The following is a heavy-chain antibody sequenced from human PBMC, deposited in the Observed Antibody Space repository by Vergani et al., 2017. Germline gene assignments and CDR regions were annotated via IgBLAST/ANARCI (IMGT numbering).Heavy chain of an antibody. CDR3: ARAFNYCTNGVCDRWVGRGVAFDI. J-gene: IGHJ3*02. Sequence: QVQLQESGPGLVKPSQTLSLTCTVSGGSISSGGYYWSWIRQHPGKGLEWIGYIYYSGSTYYNPSLKSRVTISVDTSKNQFSLKLSSVTAADTAVYYCARAFNYCTNGVCDRWVGRGVAFDIWGQGTMVTVSS. V-gene: IGHV4-31*03. D-gene: IGHD2-8*01. CDR1: GGSISSGGYY. CDR2: IYYSGST.